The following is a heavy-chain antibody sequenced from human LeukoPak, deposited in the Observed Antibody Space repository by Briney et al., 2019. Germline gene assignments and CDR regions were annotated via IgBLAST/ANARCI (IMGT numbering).Heavy chain of an antibody. Sequence: PGGSLRLSRAASGFTFSSYAMSWVRQAPGKGLEWVSAISGSVGSTYYADSVKGRFTISRDNSKNTLYLQMNSLRAEDTAVYYCAKDRLAGWGQGPNDYWGQGTLVTVSS. J-gene: IGHJ4*02. CDR3: AKDRLAGWGQGPNDY. D-gene: IGHD3-3*02. CDR1: GFTFSSYA. CDR2: ISGSVGST. V-gene: IGHV3-23*01.